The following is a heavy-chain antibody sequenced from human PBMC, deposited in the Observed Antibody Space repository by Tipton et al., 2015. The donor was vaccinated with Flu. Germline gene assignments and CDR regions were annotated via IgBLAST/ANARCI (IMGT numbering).Heavy chain of an antibody. CDR3: ARDQGFGGGLAYDYYAMDV. CDR2: IYYSGNT. V-gene: IGHV4-31*03. CDR1: GDSLSSGGAY. Sequence: TLSLTCTVSGDSLSSGGAYWTWIRQHPGKGLEWIASIYYSGNTYYNPSLESRLTISVDTSKNQFSLKLNSMTAADTAVYYCARDQGFGGGLAYDYYAMDVWGQGTTATVSS. D-gene: IGHD3-10*01. J-gene: IGHJ6*02.